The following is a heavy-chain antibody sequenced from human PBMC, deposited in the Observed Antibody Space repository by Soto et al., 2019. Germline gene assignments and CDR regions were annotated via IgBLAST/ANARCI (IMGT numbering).Heavy chain of an antibody. CDR3: ARDKMIADYGLGTYDY. V-gene: IGHV1-18*04. Sequence: VSVKVSCKTSGYTFTSFVVSWVRQAPGQGLEWMGWLSGYNGKTKYAQTLQGRVTMTADTSTSTVYMELRGLRSDDTAGYFCARDKMIADYGLGTYDYWGQRTTVAVSS. D-gene: IGHD3-10*01. J-gene: IGHJ4*02. CDR2: LSGYNGKT. CDR1: GYTFTSFV.